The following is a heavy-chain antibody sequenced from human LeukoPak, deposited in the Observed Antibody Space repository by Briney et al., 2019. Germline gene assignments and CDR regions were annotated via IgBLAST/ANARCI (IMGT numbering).Heavy chain of an antibody. Sequence: SGTLPLTCAVYGGSFRGHYWSWIRPPAGKGLEWIGEINHSGRTNYNPSLKSRVTISVDTSKNQFSLKLSSVTAADTAVYYCARPGYNWNYVAHYMDVWGKGTTVTVSS. V-gene: IGHV4-34*01. CDR3: ARPGYNWNYVAHYMDV. D-gene: IGHD1-7*01. J-gene: IGHJ6*03. CDR2: INHSGRT. CDR1: GGSFRGHY.